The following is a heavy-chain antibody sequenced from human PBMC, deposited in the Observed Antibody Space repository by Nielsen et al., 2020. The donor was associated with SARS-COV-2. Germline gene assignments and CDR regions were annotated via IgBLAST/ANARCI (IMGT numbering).Heavy chain of an antibody. CDR3: ARGVAWFDP. Sequence: SETLSLTCTVSGDSITSGGSHWSWIRHHPSRGLEWLGFTSYDGNTYSNPSLESRLIISVDTSENQFSLRLNSVTAADTATYFCARGVAWFDPWGQGTRVTVSS. V-gene: IGHV4-31*03. J-gene: IGHJ5*02. CDR1: GDSITSGGSH. CDR2: TSYDGNT.